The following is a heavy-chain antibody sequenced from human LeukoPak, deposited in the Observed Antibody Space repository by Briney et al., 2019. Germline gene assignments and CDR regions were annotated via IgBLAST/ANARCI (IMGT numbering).Heavy chain of an antibody. CDR2: IYYSGST. CDR1: GGSISSYY. D-gene: IGHD5-18*01. V-gene: IGHV4-59*01. J-gene: IGHJ4*02. CDR3: AREDVDTAMVPRGFDY. Sequence: KPSETLSLTCTVSGGSISSYYWSWIRQPPGKGLEWIGYIYYSGSTNYNPSLKSRVTISVDTSKNQFSLKLSSVTAADTAVYYCAREDVDTAMVPRGFDYWGQGTLVTVSS.